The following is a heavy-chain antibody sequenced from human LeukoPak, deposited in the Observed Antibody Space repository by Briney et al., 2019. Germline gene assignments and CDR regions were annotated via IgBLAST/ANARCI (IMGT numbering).Heavy chain of an antibody. V-gene: IGHV3-30-3*01. J-gene: IGHJ4*02. CDR2: ISYDGSNK. D-gene: IGHD6-13*01. CDR1: GFTFSSYA. CDR3: ESWAAAGPRLDCFDY. Sequence: GGSLRLSCAASGFTFSSYAMHWVRQAPGKGLEWVAVISYDGSNKYYADSVKGRFTISRDNSKNTLYQQMNSLRAEDTAVYYCESWAAAGPRLDCFDYWGQGTLVTVSS.